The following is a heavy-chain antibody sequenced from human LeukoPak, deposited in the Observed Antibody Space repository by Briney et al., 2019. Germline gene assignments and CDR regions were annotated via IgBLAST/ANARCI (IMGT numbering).Heavy chain of an antibody. CDR1: GGSISSGGYY. CDR2: IYYSGST. D-gene: IGHD6-19*01. V-gene: IGHV4-31*03. CDR3: ARSGYSSGCLTE. J-gene: IGHJ4*02. Sequence: PSETLSLTCTVSGGSISSGGYYWSWVRQHPGKGLEWIGYIYYSGSTYYNPSLKSRVTISVDTSKNQFSLKLSSVTAADTAVYYCARSGYSSGCLTEWGQGTLVTVSS.